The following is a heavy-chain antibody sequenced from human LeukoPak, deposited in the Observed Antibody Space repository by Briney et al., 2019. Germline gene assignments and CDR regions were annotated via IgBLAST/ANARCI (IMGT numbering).Heavy chain of an antibody. D-gene: IGHD6-19*01. CDR3: ARLLREWLALFDY. V-gene: IGHV4-59*01. CDR1: GGSISSYY. CDR2: IYYSGST. J-gene: IGHJ4*02. Sequence: SETLSLTCTVSGGSISSYYWSWLRQPPGKGLEWIGYIYYSGSTNYNPSLKSRVPISVDTSKNQFSLQLSSVTAADTAVYYCARLLREWLALFDYWGQGTLVTVSS.